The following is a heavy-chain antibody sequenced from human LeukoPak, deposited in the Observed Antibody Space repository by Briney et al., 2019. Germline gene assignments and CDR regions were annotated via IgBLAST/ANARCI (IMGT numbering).Heavy chain of an antibody. Sequence: GTSLRLSCAASGFTFSSYWMHWVRQAPGKGLVWVSRINSDGSSTSYADSVKGRFTISRDNAKNTLYLQMNSLRAEDTAVYYCARAGYSSGFTLGYWGQGTLVTVSS. D-gene: IGHD2-15*01. CDR1: GFTFSSYW. CDR2: INSDGSST. CDR3: ARAGYSSGFTLGY. V-gene: IGHV3-74*01. J-gene: IGHJ4*02.